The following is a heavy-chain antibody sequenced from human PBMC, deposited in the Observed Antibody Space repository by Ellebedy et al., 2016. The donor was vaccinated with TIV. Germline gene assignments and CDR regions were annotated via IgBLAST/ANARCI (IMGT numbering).Heavy chain of an antibody. Sequence: PGGSLRLSCAASGFSFSSYSMNWVRQAPGKGLEWVSIISGSGGTTYYTDFVKGRFTISRDTSNNTLYLQMNSLRAEDTAVYYCAKESDRSTSSAPSQDWGQGTLVTVSS. CDR2: ISGSGGTT. D-gene: IGHD6-13*01. CDR1: GFSFSSYS. CDR3: AKESDRSTSSAPSQD. V-gene: IGHV3-23*01. J-gene: IGHJ1*01.